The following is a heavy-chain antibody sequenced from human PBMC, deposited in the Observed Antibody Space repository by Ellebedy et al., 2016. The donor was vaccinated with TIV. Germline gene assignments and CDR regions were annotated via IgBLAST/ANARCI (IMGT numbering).Heavy chain of an antibody. CDR2: ISYDGSNK. V-gene: IGHV3-30*18. J-gene: IGHJ4*02. D-gene: IGHD2-8*02. Sequence: GESLKISCAASGFTFSSYGMHWVRQAPGKGLEWVAVISYDGSNKYYADSVKGRFTISRDNSKNTLYLQMNSLRAEDTAVYYCAKDLVDYWGQGTLVTVSS. CDR3: AKDLVDY. CDR1: GFTFSSYG.